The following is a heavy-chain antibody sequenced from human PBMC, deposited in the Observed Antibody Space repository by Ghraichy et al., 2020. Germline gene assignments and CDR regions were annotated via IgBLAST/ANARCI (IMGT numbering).Heavy chain of an antibody. CDR3: ARDLSGWYYFDY. Sequence: GGSLRLSCAASGFNFSSYWMSWVRQAPGKGLEWVANIKQDGSEKYYVDSVKRRFTISRDNAKKLLYLQMNSLRAEDTAVYYCARDLSGWYYFDYWGQGTLVTVSS. CDR2: IKQDGSEK. CDR1: GFNFSSYW. V-gene: IGHV3-7*01. D-gene: IGHD6-19*01. J-gene: IGHJ4*02.